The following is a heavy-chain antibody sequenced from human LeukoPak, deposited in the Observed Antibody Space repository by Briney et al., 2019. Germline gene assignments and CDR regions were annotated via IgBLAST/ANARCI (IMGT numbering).Heavy chain of an antibody. V-gene: IGHV4-30-4*01. J-gene: IGHJ6*03. CDR2: IYYSGST. CDR3: ARVRCSSTSCYIGYYHYYYMDV. D-gene: IGHD2-2*02. CDR1: GGSISSGDYY. Sequence: SQTLSLTCTVSGGSISSGDYYWRWIRQPPGKGLEWIGYIYYSGSTYYNPSLKSRVTISVDTSKNQFSLKLSSVTAADTAVYYCARVRCSSTSCYIGYYHYYYMDVWGKGTTVTVSS.